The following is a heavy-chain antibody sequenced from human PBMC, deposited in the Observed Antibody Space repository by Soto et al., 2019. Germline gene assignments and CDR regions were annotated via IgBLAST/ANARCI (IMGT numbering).Heavy chain of an antibody. CDR2: INAGNGNT. J-gene: IGHJ6*02. V-gene: IGHV1-3*01. D-gene: IGHD6-13*01. Sequence: ASVKVSCKASGYTFTGYYMHRVRQAPGHRRAWMGWINAGNGNTKYSQKFQGRVTITRDTSASTAYMELSSLRSEDTAVYYCARDGLKYSSSWFYYYYYGMDVWGQGTTVTVSS. CDR3: ARDGLKYSSSWFYYYYYGMDV. CDR1: GYTFTGYY.